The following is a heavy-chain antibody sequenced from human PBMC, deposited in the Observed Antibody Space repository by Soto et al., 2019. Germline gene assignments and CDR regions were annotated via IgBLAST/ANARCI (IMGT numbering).Heavy chain of an antibody. CDR1: GITSTTYA. CDR3: ARAISGYVT. Sequence: QVQLVQSGAEVKKPGASVKVSCKASGITSTTYATHWVRQAPGHGLEWMGWINTGNGNTRYSQRFLGRVSLTTDTSTSTASMDLSSLTSEDTAVYYCARAISGYVTWGQGTLITVSS. CDR2: INTGNGNT. D-gene: IGHD5-12*01. J-gene: IGHJ5*02. V-gene: IGHV1-3*04.